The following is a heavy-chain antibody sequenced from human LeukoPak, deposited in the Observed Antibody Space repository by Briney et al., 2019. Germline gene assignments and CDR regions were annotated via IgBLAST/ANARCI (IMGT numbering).Heavy chain of an antibody. CDR1: GFTFSSYG. V-gene: IGHV3-33*01. J-gene: IGHJ4*02. CDR3: ARDLALMRGDYGVDY. Sequence: GGSLRLSCAASGFTFSSYGMHWVRQAPGKGLEWVAVIWYDGSNKYYADSVKGRFTISRDNSKNTLYLQMNSLRAEDTAVYYCARDLALMRGDYGVDYWGQGTLVTVSS. CDR2: IWYDGSNK. D-gene: IGHD4-17*01.